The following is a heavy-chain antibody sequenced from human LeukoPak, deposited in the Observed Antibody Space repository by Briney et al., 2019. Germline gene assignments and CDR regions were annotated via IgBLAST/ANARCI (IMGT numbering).Heavy chain of an antibody. CDR3: ARGWTGYCSSTSCTRLYYYGMDV. CDR1: GYTFTSYD. V-gene: IGHV1-8*01. CDR2: MNPNSGNT. D-gene: IGHD2-2*01. Sequence: ASVKVSCKASGYTFTSYDINWVRQATGQGLEWMGWMNPNSGNTGYAQKFQGRVTMTRNTSISTAYMGLSSLRSEDTAVYYCARGWTGYCSSTSCTRLYYYGMDVWGQGTTVTVSS. J-gene: IGHJ6*02.